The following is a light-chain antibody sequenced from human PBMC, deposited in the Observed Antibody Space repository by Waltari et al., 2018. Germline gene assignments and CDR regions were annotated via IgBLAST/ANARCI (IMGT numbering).Light chain of an antibody. CDR3: SSYTSSSTLAV. CDR2: EVS. CDR1: SSDVGGYNS. V-gene: IGLV2-14*01. J-gene: IGLJ2*01. Sequence: QSALTQPASVSGSPGQSITISCTGTSSDVGGYNSVSWYQQHPGNAPKLMIYEVSNRPSGVSNRFSGSKSGNTASLTISGLQAEDEADYYCSSYTSSSTLAVFGGGTKLTVL.